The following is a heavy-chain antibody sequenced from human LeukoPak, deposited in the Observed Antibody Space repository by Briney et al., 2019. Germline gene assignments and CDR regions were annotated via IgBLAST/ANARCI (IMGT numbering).Heavy chain of an antibody. CDR3: ARLTSGWYVIY. D-gene: IGHD6-19*01. CDR1: GGSISSGDYY. J-gene: IGHJ4*02. V-gene: IGHV4-30-4*01. CDR2: IYYSGST. Sequence: SETLSLTCTVSGGSISSGDYYWSWIRQPPGKGLEWIGYIYYSGSTYYNPSLKSRVTISVDTSKNQFSLKLSSVTDADTAIYYCARLTSGWYVIYWGQGTLVTVSS.